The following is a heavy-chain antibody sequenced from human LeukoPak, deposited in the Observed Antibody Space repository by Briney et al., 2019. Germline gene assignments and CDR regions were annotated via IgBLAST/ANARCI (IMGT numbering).Heavy chain of an antibody. V-gene: IGHV4-59*08. D-gene: IGHD1-26*01. CDR3: ARQSYGGAYYFFGY. Sequence: SETLSLTCTVSSGTISGYYWTWIRQPPGKGLEWIGNIFYSGSTNYNPSLKSRVTISLDTSKKQFSLKLTSVTAADTAVYYCARQSYGGAYYFFGYWGQGTLVAVSS. J-gene: IGHJ4*02. CDR1: SGTISGYY. CDR2: IFYSGST.